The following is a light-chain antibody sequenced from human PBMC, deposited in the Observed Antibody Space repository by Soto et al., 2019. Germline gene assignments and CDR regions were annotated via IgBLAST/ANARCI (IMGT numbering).Light chain of an antibody. Sequence: EIILTQSPASLSVSPGERATLSCRASQSVNNNLAWYQQKPGQAPRLLIYGASTRATGIPGRFRGSGSGTEFTLTITSRQSDDFVVYFCQQYNNLPPDTFGQGTKLEIK. CDR3: QQYNNLPPDT. CDR2: GAS. J-gene: IGKJ2*01. CDR1: QSVNNN. V-gene: IGKV3-15*01.